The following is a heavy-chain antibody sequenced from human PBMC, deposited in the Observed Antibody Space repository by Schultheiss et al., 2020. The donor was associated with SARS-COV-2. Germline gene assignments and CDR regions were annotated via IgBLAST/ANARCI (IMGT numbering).Heavy chain of an antibody. D-gene: IGHD2-21*02. CDR2: IYHSGST. V-gene: IGHV4-30-2*01. Sequence: SETLSLTCAVSGGSISSGGYSWSWIRQPPGKGLEWIGYIYHSGSTYYNPSLKSRVTMSVDTSKNQFSLKLSSVTAADTAVYYCARGLHRPNRDIDYWGQGTLVTVSS. CDR3: ARGLHRPNRDIDY. J-gene: IGHJ4*02. CDR1: GGSISSGGYS.